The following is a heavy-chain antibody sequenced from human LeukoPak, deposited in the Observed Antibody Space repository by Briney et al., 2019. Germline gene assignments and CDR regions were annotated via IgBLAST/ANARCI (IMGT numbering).Heavy chain of an antibody. CDR1: GGSISSGDYY. CDR3: ARDRGGYGWFDP. Sequence: SETLSLTCTVSGGSISSGDYYWSWIRQPPGKGLEWIGYIYYSGSTYYNPSLKSRVTISVDTSKNQFSLKLSSVTAADTAVYYCARDRGGYGWFDPWGQGTLVTVSS. D-gene: IGHD1-26*01. CDR2: IYYSGST. J-gene: IGHJ5*02. V-gene: IGHV4-30-4*01.